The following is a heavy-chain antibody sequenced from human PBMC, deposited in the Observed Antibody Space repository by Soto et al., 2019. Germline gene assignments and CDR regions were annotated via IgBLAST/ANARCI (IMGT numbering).Heavy chain of an antibody. CDR2: FDPEDGET. Sequence: ASVKVSCKVSGYTLTELSMHWVRQAPGKGLEWMGGFDPEDGETIYAQKFQGRVTMTEDTSTDTAYMELSSLRSEDTAVYYCATDLFGDYSRDFQHWGQGTLVTV. D-gene: IGHD4-4*01. J-gene: IGHJ1*01. CDR3: ATDLFGDYSRDFQH. V-gene: IGHV1-24*01. CDR1: GYTLTELS.